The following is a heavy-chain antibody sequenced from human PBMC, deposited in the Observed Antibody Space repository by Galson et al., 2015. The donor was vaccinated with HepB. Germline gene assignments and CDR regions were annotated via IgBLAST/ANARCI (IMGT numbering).Heavy chain of an antibody. D-gene: IGHD2-21*02. CDR3: ARDVAGGDPHYWYFDL. CDR2: ISGSGGGT. J-gene: IGHJ2*01. V-gene: IGHV3-23*01. Sequence: SLRLSCAASGFTFSIYAMSWVRQAPGKGLEWVSAISGSGGGTYYADSVKGRFTISRDNSKNTLYLQMNSLRAEDTDLYYCARDVAGGDPHYWYFDLWGRGTLVTVSS. CDR1: GFTFSIYA.